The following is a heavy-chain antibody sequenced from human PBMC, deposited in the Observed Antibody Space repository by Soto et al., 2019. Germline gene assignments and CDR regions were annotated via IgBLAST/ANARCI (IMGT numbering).Heavy chain of an antibody. D-gene: IGHD3-9*01. Sequence: GGSLRLSCAASGFTFSSYAMIWVRQAPGKGLEWVSAISGSGGSTYYADSVKGRFTISRDNSKNTLYLQMNSLRAEDTAVYYCAKNGALTGHLYNYWGQGTLVTVSS. CDR1: GFTFSSYA. CDR3: AKNGALTGHLYNY. CDR2: ISGSGGST. J-gene: IGHJ4*02. V-gene: IGHV3-23*01.